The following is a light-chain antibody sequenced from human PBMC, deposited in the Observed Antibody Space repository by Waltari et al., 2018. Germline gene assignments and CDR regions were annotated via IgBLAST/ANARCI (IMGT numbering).Light chain of an antibody. CDR3: QHYVSLPAT. Sequence: EIVLTQSPGTLSLSPGVRATLSCRASQSVSKYLAWYQQKPGQAPRLLIYHASTRAAGIPDRFSGSGYGTDFSLTISRLEAEDFAVYYCQHYVSLPATFGQGTKVEIK. V-gene: IGKV3-20*01. J-gene: IGKJ1*01. CDR2: HAS. CDR1: QSVSKY.